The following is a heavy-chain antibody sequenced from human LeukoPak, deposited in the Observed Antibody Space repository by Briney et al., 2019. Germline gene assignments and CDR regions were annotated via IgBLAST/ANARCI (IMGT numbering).Heavy chain of an antibody. CDR3: AKGLRDCSGGSCYSPNYYHYGMDV. J-gene: IGHJ6*02. CDR1: GFTFSSYG. Sequence: PGGSLRLSCAASGFTFSSYGMHWVRQAPSKGLEWVAFIRYDGTTKYYADSVKGRFTISRDNSKNTLYLQMNSLKPEDTAVYYCAKGLRDCSGGSCYSPNYYHYGMDVWGQGTTVTVSS. V-gene: IGHV3-30*02. D-gene: IGHD2-15*01. CDR2: IRYDGTTK.